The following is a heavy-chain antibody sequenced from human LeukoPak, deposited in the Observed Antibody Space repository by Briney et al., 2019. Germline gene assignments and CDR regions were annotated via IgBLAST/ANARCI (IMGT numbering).Heavy chain of an antibody. J-gene: IGHJ4*02. Sequence: GASVKFSCKVSGYTLTELSMHWVRQAPGKGLEWMGGFDPEDGETIYAQKFQGRVTITADESTSTAYMELSSLRSEDTAVYYCARVVWFGELSGPYFDYWGQGTLVTVSS. V-gene: IGHV1-24*01. CDR1: GYTLTELS. D-gene: IGHD3-10*01. CDR3: ARVVWFGELSGPYFDY. CDR2: FDPEDGET.